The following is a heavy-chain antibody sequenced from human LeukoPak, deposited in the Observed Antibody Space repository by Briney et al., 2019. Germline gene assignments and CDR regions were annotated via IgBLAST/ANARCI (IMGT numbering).Heavy chain of an antibody. V-gene: IGHV3-30*02. CDR3: ANLPLYDSSGPEDY. CDR1: GFTLSSYA. J-gene: IGHJ4*02. Sequence: GGSLRLSCVASGFTLSSYAMHWVRQAPSKGLEWVAFIRYDGSLKNYADSVKGRFTISRDNSKNTLYLQMNSLRVDDTAVYYCANLPLYDSSGPEDYWGRGTLVTVSS. CDR2: IRYDGSLK. D-gene: IGHD3-22*01.